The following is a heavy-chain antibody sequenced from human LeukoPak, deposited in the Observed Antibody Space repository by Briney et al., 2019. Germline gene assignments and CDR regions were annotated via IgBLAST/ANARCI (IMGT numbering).Heavy chain of an antibody. CDR3: ARTHVADDISMPG. V-gene: IGHV3-66*01. Sequence: PGGSLRLSCAASGFTFSSYSMSWVRQAPGKGLEWVSVIYSGGSTYYADSVKGRFTISRDNSKNTLYLQMNSLRAEDTAVYYCARTHVADDISMPGWGQGTLVTVSS. J-gene: IGHJ4*02. CDR1: GFTFSSYS. CDR2: IYSGGST. D-gene: IGHD3-9*01.